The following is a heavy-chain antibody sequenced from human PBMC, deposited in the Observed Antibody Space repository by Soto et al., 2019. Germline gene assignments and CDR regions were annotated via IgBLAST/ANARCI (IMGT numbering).Heavy chain of an antibody. CDR2: MNPNSGNT. CDR3: ARTGRIAGSGWYNWFDP. D-gene: IGHD6-19*01. J-gene: IGHJ5*02. Sequence: QVQLVQSGAEVKKPGASVKVSCKASGYTFTSYDINWVRQATGQGLEWMGWMNPNSGNTGDAQKFQGRVTMTRNTSISTAYMELSSLRSEDTAVYYCARTGRIAGSGWYNWFDPWGQGTLVTVSS. CDR1: GYTFTSYD. V-gene: IGHV1-8*01.